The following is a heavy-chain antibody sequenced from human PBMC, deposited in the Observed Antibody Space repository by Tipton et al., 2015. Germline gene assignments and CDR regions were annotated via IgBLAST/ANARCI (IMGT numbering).Heavy chain of an antibody. D-gene: IGHD2-15*01. J-gene: IGHJ3*02. CDR2: ISDDGDTT. CDR1: GFTFTTYA. Sequence: GSLRLSCTASGFTFTTYAMNWVRQAPGKGLEWVSIISDDGDTTYYADPVRGRFTISGDNSQNTLYLQMNSLRADDTAVYYCAKPAARYCSDGSCYSGAFDIWGQGAMVTVSS. V-gene: IGHV3-23*01. CDR3: AKPAARYCSDGSCYSGAFDI.